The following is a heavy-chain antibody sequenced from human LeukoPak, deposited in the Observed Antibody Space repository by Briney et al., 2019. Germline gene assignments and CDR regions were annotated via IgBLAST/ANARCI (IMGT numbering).Heavy chain of an antibody. CDR3: AKLYSSGSHDDY. CDR1: GFTFSSYG. D-gene: IGHD6-19*01. Sequence: PGGSLRLSCAASGFTFSSYGMHWVRQAPGKGLEWVAVISYDGSNKYYADSVKGRFTIPRDNSKNTLYLQMNSLRAEDTAVYYCAKLYSSGSHDDYWGQGTLVTVSS. J-gene: IGHJ4*02. V-gene: IGHV3-30*18. CDR2: ISYDGSNK.